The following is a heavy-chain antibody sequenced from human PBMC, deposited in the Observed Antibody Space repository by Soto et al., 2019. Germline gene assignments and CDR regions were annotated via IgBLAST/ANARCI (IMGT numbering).Heavy chain of an antibody. Sequence: PGGSLRLSCAASGFTFSDYYMSWIRQAPGKGLERVSYISSSSSYTNYADYEKGRITISRDNDKKSLYIQMNSLRAEDTAVYYFARDGFRVVTPPYYYYGMDVWGQGTTVTVSS. CDR2: ISSSSSYT. CDR3: ARDGFRVVTPPYYYYGMDV. V-gene: IGHV3-11*05. CDR1: GFTFSDYY. D-gene: IGHD2-21*02. J-gene: IGHJ6*02.